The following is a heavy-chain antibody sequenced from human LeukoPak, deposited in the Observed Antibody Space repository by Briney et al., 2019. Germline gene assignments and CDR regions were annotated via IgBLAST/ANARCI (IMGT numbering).Heavy chain of an antibody. D-gene: IGHD3-22*01. Sequence: GGSLRLSCAASGFTFRSYAMHWVRQAPGKGLEWVAVISYDGSYKSYADSVKGRFTISRDNSKNTLYVQMNSMRAEGTAVYYCARDPTRNYYDSSGYYYHYYYMDVWGKGTTVTVSS. CDR1: GFTFRSYA. J-gene: IGHJ6*03. V-gene: IGHV3-30*04. CDR3: ARDPTRNYYDSSGYYYHYYYMDV. CDR2: ISYDGSYK.